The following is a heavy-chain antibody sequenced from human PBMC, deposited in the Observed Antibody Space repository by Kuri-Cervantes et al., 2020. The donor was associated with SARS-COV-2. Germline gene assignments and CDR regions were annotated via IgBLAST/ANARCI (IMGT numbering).Heavy chain of an antibody. J-gene: IGHJ6*02. CDR1: GFTFSSYG. CDR2: IWYDGSNK. Sequence: GESLKISCAASGFTFSSYGMHWVRQAPGKGLEWVAVIWYDGSNKYYADSVKGRFTISRDNAKNSLYLQMNSLRVEDTAVYYCARDSSIVVGRKGYYGMDVWGQGTTVTVSS. V-gene: IGHV3-33*01. CDR3: ARDSSIVVGRKGYYGMDV. D-gene: IGHD2-2*01.